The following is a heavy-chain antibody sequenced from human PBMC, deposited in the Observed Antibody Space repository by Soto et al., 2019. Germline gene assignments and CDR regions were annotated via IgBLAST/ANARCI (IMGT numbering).Heavy chain of an antibody. CDR1: GGSISSSSYY. D-gene: IGHD1-26*01. Sequence: PSETLSLTCTVSGGSISSSSYYWGWIRQPPGKGLEWIGSIYYSGSTYYNPSLKSRVTISVDTSKNQFSLNLTSATAADTAVYYCARGVGSSPPRYWGRGTLVTVSS. V-gene: IGHV4-39*07. CDR3: ARGVGSSPPRY. J-gene: IGHJ4*02. CDR2: IYYSGST.